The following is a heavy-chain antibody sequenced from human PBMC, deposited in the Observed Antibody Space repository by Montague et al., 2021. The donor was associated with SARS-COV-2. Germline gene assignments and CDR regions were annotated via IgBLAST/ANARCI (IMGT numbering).Heavy chain of an antibody. CDR1: GASFSGYH. J-gene: IGHJ5*02. D-gene: IGHD2/OR15-2a*01. Sequence: SETLSLTCAVYGASFSGYHWTWIRQSPGRGLQWTGEVTHSGKTYYNPSLQSRLTISVDTYKKHFTLRLSSVTAADTAVYFCANCPRIYVTRGLRSWWLDPWGQGTLVTVSS. CDR2: VTHSGKT. CDR3: ANCPRIYVTRGLRSWWLDP. V-gene: IGHV4-34*01.